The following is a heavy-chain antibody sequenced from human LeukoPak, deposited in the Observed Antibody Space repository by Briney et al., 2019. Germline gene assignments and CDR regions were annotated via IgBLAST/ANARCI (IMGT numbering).Heavy chain of an antibody. Sequence: PGGSLRLSCAASGFTFSSYSMNWVRQAPGKGLEWVSYISSSSSTIYYADSVKGRFTISRDNAKNSLYLQMNSLKAEDTAVYYCARDHSHIVVVTAILSPMDVWGKGTTVTVSS. CDR2: ISSSSSTI. V-gene: IGHV3-48*01. J-gene: IGHJ6*03. CDR3: ARDHSHIVVVTAILSPMDV. D-gene: IGHD2-21*02. CDR1: GFTFSSYS.